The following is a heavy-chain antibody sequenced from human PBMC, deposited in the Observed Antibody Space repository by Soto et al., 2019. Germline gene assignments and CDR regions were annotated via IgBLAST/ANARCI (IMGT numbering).Heavy chain of an antibody. Sequence: SETLSLTCAVYGGSFSGYYWSWIRQPPGKGLEWIGEINHSGSTNYNPSLKSRVTISVDTSKNQFSLKLSSVTAADTAVYYCARFPMVRGVIDYSGQGTLVTVSS. J-gene: IGHJ4*02. CDR1: GGSFSGYY. V-gene: IGHV4-34*01. CDR3: ARFPMVRGVIDY. D-gene: IGHD3-10*01. CDR2: INHSGST.